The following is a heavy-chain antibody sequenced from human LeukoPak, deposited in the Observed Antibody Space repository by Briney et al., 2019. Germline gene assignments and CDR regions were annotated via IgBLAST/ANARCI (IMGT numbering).Heavy chain of an antibody. CDR3: ARDSPEIQLWLNFDY. J-gene: IGHJ4*02. V-gene: IGHV3-30*03. D-gene: IGHD5-18*01. CDR1: GFTFSSYH. Sequence: GGSLRLSCVASGFTFSSYHMTWVRQAPGKGLEWVAVISYDGSNKYYADSVKGRFTISRDNSKNTLYLQMNSLRADDTAVYYCARDSPEIQLWLNFDYWGQGTLVTVSS. CDR2: ISYDGSNK.